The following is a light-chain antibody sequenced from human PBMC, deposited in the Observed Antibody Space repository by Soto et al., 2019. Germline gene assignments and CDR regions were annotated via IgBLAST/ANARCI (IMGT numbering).Light chain of an antibody. J-gene: IGKJ4*01. V-gene: IGKV1-39*01. CDR1: QNIGSY. Sequence: DIHMTHSPSSLSASVVYIFTITCLASQNIGSYLNWYQQKPGKAPKLLITTASTLQSGVPSRFSGGGSATDFTLTISRLQPEDFATYYCQQSDSTPLTFGGGTKVDIK. CDR2: TAS. CDR3: QQSDSTPLT.